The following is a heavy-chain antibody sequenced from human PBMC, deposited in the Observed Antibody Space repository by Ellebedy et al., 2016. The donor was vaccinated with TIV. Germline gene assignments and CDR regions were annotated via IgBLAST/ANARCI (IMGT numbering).Heavy chain of an antibody. CDR2: ISFDGSTK. J-gene: IGHJ6*02. CDR3: ARSREAGDSRSWYFNGLDV. V-gene: IGHV3-30-3*01. Sequence: GGSLRLSCAASGFTFSRFGMHWVRQAPGKGLEWVAVISFDGSTKYYTDSVKGRFTLSRDNSKNRLYLEMSSLRGEDTAVYFCARSREAGDSRSWYFNGLDVWGQGTTVTVSS. D-gene: IGHD6-13*01. CDR1: GFTFSRFG.